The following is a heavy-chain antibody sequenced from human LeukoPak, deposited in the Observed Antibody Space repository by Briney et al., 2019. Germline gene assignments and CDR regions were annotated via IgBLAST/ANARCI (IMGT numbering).Heavy chain of an antibody. Sequence: GGSLRLSCAASGFTFSNFWMAWVRQAPGKGLEWVAHIKEDGSDKKYVDSVKGRFTISRDNPKNSLYLQMNSLRAEDTAVYYCAKTGSAVAGPLDYWGQGTLVTVSS. J-gene: IGHJ4*02. D-gene: IGHD6-19*01. V-gene: IGHV3-7*05. CDR2: IKEDGSDK. CDR1: GFTFSNFW. CDR3: AKTGSAVAGPLDY.